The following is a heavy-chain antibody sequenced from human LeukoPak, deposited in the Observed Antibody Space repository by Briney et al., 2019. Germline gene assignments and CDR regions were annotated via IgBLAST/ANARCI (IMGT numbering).Heavy chain of an antibody. J-gene: IGHJ2*01. D-gene: IGHD5-18*01. CDR3: AREGYSYGSRRAYFDL. CDR2: ISSSGSTI. V-gene: IGHV3-11*01. Sequence: GGSLRLSCAASGFTFSDYYMSWIRQAPGKGLEWVSYISSSGSTIYYADSVKGRFTITRDNAKNSLYLQMNSLRAEDTAVYYCAREGYSYGSRRAYFDLWGRGTLVTVSS. CDR1: GFTFSDYY.